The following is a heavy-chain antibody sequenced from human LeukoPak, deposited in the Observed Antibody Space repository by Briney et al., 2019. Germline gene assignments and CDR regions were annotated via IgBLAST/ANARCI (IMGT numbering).Heavy chain of an antibody. CDR1: GYTFTSYG. V-gene: IGHV1-18*04. CDR3: ASKYCSSTSCYGGNAFDI. J-gene: IGHJ3*02. CDR2: ISACNGNT. Sequence: ASVKVSCKASGYTFTSYGISWVRQAPGQGLEWMGWISACNGNTNYAQKLQGRVTMTTDTSTSTAYMELRSLRSDDTAVYYCASKYCSSTSCYGGNAFDIWGQETMDTVSS. D-gene: IGHD2-2*01.